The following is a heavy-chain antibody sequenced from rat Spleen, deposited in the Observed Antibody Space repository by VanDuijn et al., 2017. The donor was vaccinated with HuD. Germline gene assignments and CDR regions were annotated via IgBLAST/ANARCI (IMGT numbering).Heavy chain of an antibody. J-gene: IGHJ4*01. Sequence: EVQLVESDGGLVQPGRSLKLSCAASGFTFSDYYMAWVRQAPTTGLEWVATISYGDSSGNSGTYYRDSVKGRFTISRDNAKNTQYLQMDSLRSEDTATYYCTRGYVMDAWGQGASVTVSS. CDR2: ISYGDSSGNSGT. CDR3: TRGYVMDA. CDR1: GFTFSDYY. V-gene: IGHV5-29*01.